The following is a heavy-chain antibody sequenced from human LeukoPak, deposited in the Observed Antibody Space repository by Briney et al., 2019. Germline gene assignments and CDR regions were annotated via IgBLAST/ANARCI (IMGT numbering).Heavy chain of an antibody. J-gene: IGHJ4*02. CDR1: GYSFTNYW. Sequence: GESLKISCTASGYSFTNYWIGWVRQMPGKGLAWMGTIDPSDSETRYTPSFQGQVTISADKSLSTAYLQWNSLKASDTAMYYCARQTAMGRSGDYWGQGTQVIVSS. V-gene: IGHV5-51*01. CDR3: ARQTAMGRSGDY. D-gene: IGHD5-18*01. CDR2: IDPSDSET.